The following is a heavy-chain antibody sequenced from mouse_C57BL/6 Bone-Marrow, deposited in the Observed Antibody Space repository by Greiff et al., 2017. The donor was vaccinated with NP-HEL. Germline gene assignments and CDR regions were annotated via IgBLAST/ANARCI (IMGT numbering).Heavy chain of an antibody. CDR2: IDPETGGT. J-gene: IGHJ4*01. CDR1: GYTFTDYE. Sequence: QVQLQQSGAELVRPGASVTLSCKASGYTFTDYEMHWVKQTTVHGLEWIGAIDPETGGTAYNQKFKGKAILTADKSSSTAYMELRSLTSEESAVYYCTSRWLLRLDYWGQGTSVTVSS. V-gene: IGHV1-15*01. CDR3: TSRWLLRLDY. D-gene: IGHD2-3*01.